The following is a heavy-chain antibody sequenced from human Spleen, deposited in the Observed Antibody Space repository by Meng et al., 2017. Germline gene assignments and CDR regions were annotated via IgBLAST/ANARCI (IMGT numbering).Heavy chain of an antibody. J-gene: IGHJ5*02. Sequence: QLQLQESGPGLVKPSETLSLTCTVSGGSIGSNSYHWGWIRQSPGKGLEWIGSIGHSGFTYYTPSLESRVTVSVDTSRSQFSLELTSVTAADTAVYYCVRSRAWVRTGFDPWGQGTLVTVSS. CDR3: VRSRAWVRTGFDP. D-gene: IGHD1/OR15-1a*01. CDR1: GGSIGSNSYH. V-gene: IGHV4-39*01. CDR2: IGHSGFT.